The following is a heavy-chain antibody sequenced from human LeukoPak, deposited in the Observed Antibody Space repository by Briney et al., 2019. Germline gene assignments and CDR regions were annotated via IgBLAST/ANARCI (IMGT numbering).Heavy chain of an antibody. Sequence: GGSLRLSCAASGLTLTTCAMSWVRQAPGKGLEWVSSISISGDTYYADSVKGRFTISRDNSKNTLYLQMNSLRAEDTAVYYCARVSTPTTVTTLLDYWGQGTLVTVSS. D-gene: IGHD4-17*01. CDR2: ISISGDT. J-gene: IGHJ4*02. CDR1: GLTLTTCA. V-gene: IGHV3-23*01. CDR3: ARVSTPTTVTTLLDY.